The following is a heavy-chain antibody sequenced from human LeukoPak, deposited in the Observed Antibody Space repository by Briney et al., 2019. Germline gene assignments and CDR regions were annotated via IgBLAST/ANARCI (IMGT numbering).Heavy chain of an antibody. CDR3: ARRSYYDSSAIFDY. CDR1: GGSISSSSYY. D-gene: IGHD3-22*01. J-gene: IGHJ4*02. CDR2: LYYSGST. Sequence: SETLSLTCTVSGGSISSSSYYWDWIRQPPGKGLEWIGSLYYSGSTYYNPSLKSRVTISVDTSKNQFSLKLSSVTAADTAVFYCARRSYYDSSAIFDYWGQGTLVTVSS. V-gene: IGHV4-39*01.